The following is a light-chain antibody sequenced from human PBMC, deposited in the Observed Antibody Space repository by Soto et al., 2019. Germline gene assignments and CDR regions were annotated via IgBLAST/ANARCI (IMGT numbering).Light chain of an antibody. V-gene: IGLV2-23*02. J-gene: IGLJ1*01. CDR3: CSYAVSSTYV. CDR2: EVN. Sequence: QSALTQPASVSGSPGQSITISCTGTSSNIGVYNLVSWYQQYPGKAPKLMIYEVNKRPSGVSNRFSGSKSGDTASLTISGLQTEDEADYFCCSYAVSSTYVFGTGTKVTVL. CDR1: SSNIGVYNL.